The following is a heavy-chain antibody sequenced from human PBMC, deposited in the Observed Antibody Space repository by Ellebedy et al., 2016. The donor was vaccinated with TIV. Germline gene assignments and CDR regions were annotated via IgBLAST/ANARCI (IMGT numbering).Heavy chain of an antibody. CDR3: AKDDYYDSSGYFDY. V-gene: IGHV3-23*01. Sequence: GESLKISCVASGFTFNSYVMSWVRQAPGKGLEWVSGIFGSGYSTDYADSVKGRFTISRDSSKNTLYLQMNSLRAEDAAVYYCAKDDYYDSSGYFDYWGQGTLVTVSS. CDR1: GFTFNSYV. CDR2: IFGSGYST. J-gene: IGHJ4*02. D-gene: IGHD3-22*01.